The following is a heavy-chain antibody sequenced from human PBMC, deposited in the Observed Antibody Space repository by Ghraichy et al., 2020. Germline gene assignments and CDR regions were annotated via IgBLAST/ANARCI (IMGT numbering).Heavy chain of an antibody. Sequence: GGSLRLSCAASGFTFSSYAMSWVRQAPGKGLEWVSAISPSSSTTYYADRVKGRFTISRDNSKNTVYLQMSSLRAEDTAMYYCVKFIYYTSEGYHNPINNEYGGQGTLVTVS. CDR1: GFTFSSYA. J-gene: IGHJ4*02. D-gene: IGHD3-10*01. CDR2: ISPSSSTT. CDR3: VKFIYYTSEGYHNPINNEY. V-gene: IGHV3-23*01.